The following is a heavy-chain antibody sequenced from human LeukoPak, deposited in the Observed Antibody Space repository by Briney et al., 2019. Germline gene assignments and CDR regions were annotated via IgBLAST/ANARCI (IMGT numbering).Heavy chain of an antibody. CDR3: ARGVEPLAANTLAY. J-gene: IGHJ4*02. CDR1: GFTVTTND. CDR2: LYSDGNT. Sequence: GGSLTLSCAASGFTVTTNDMTWVRQAPGKGLESSSVLYSDGNTKYADSVQDRFTISRDNSKNTLYLEMNSLSPDDTAVYYCARGVEPLAANTLAYWGQGTLVTVSS. D-gene: IGHD1-14*01. V-gene: IGHV3-53*01.